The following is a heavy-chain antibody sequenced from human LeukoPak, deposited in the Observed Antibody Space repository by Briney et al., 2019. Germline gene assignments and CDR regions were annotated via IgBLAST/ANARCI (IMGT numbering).Heavy chain of an antibody. CDR3: ARVHYDSSGHRPFGY. CDR2: IIHSGST. CDR1: GGSFSGYY. J-gene: IGHJ4*02. Sequence: SETLSLTCAVYGGSFSGYYWGWIRQPPGKGLEWIGEIIHSGSTDYNPSLKSRVTISVDTSKNQFSLKLSSVTAADTAVYYCARVHYDSSGHRPFGYWGQGTLVTVSS. V-gene: IGHV4-34*12. D-gene: IGHD3-22*01.